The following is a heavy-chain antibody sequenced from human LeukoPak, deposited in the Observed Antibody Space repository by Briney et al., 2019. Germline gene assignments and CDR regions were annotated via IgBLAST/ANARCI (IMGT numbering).Heavy chain of an antibody. CDR2: VSGNGVST. D-gene: IGHD6-13*01. CDR1: GFTFSSYA. J-gene: IGHJ4*02. Sequence: PGGSLRLSCAASGFTFSSYAMSWVRQAPGKGLEWVSGVSGNGVSTDYADSVKGRITISRDNAKSTLYLQMNSLSDEDTAMYYCARGRGQQLVQVDWGQGTLVTVSS. V-gene: IGHV3-23*01. CDR3: ARGRGQQLVQVD.